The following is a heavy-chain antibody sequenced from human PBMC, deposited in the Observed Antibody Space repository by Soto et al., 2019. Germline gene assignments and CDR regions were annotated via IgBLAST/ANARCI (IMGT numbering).Heavy chain of an antibody. Sequence: SETLSLTCTVSGGSISSSSYYWGWIRQPPGKGLEWIGSIYYSGSTYYNPSLKSRVTISVDTSKNQFSLKLSSVTAADTAVYYCARVDYDWKHCTNGVCPPYYYYMDVWGKGTTVTVSS. CDR2: IYYSGST. CDR1: GGSISSSSYY. CDR3: ARVDYDWKHCTNGVCPPYYYYMDV. V-gene: IGHV4-39*01. J-gene: IGHJ6*03. D-gene: IGHD2-8*01.